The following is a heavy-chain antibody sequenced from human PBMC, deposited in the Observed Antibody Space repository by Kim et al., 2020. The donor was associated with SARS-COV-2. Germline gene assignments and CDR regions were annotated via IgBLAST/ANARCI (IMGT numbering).Heavy chain of an antibody. CDR3: ARGKAAAGTGLFDP. J-gene: IGHJ5*02. Sequence: GGSLRLSCAASGFTFSSYSMNWVRQAPGKGLEWVSSISSSSSYIYYADSVKGRFTISRDNAKNSLYLQMNRLRAEETAVYYCARGKAAAGTGLFDPWGQGSLVTVSS. V-gene: IGHV3-21*01. CDR2: ISSSSSYI. D-gene: IGHD6-13*01. CDR1: GFTFSSYS.